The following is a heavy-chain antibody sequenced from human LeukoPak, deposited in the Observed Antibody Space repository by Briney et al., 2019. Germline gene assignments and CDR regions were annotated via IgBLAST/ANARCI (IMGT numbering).Heavy chain of an antibody. D-gene: IGHD2-15*01. V-gene: IGHV4-4*02. CDR2: IYHSGST. CDR1: GGSISSGNW. CDR3: ARAPYCSGGSCYWRFDY. Sequence: SETLSLTCAVSGGSISSGNWWSWVRQPPGKGLEWIGEIYHSGSTNYSPSLKSRVTMSVDKSKNQFSLKLSSVTAADTAVYYCARAPYCSGGSCYWRFDYWGQGTLVTVSS. J-gene: IGHJ4*02.